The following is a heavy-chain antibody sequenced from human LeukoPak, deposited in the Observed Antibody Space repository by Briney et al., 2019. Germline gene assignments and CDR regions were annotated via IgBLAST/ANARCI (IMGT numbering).Heavy chain of an antibody. V-gene: IGHV4-34*01. Sequence: SETLSLTCTVSGGSISSYYWSWIRQPPGKGLEWIGEINHSGSTNYNPSLKSRVTISVDTSKNQFSLKLSSVTAADTAVYYCARVVGYDFWSGYYNAYNWFDPWGQGTLVTVSS. CDR1: GGSISSYY. CDR2: INHSGST. J-gene: IGHJ5*02. D-gene: IGHD3-3*01. CDR3: ARVVGYDFWSGYYNAYNWFDP.